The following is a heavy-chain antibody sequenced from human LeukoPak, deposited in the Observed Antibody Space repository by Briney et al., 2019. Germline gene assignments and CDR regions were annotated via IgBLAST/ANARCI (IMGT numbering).Heavy chain of an antibody. J-gene: IGHJ4*02. CDR2: ISAYNGNT. CDR1: GYTFTSYG. V-gene: IGHV1-18*01. Sequence: ASVKVSCKAYGYTFTSYGISWVRQAPGQGLEGMGWISAYNGNTNYAQKLQGRVTMTTDTSTSTAYMELRSLRSDNTAVYYCARDLGPDYYDSSGPDYWGQGTLVTVSS. CDR3: ARDLGPDYYDSSGPDY. D-gene: IGHD3-22*01.